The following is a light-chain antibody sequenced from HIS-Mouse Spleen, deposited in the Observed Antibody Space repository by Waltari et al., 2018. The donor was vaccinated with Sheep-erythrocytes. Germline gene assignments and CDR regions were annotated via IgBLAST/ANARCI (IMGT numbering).Light chain of an antibody. J-gene: IGLJ3*02. Sequence: QPALTHPASVSGSPGQPTTISSPGTSSDVGSYNLSPGYQQHQGKAPKPMIYEGSKRPSGVSNRFSGSKSGNTASLTISGLQAEDEADYYCCSYAGSSAPWVFGGGTKLTVL. V-gene: IGLV2-23*01. CDR1: SSDVGSYNL. CDR2: EGS. CDR3: CSYAGSSAPWV.